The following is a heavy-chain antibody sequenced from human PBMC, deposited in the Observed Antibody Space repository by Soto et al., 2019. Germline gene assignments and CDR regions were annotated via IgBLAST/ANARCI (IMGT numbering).Heavy chain of an antibody. CDR3: ARAAYSSSPRGWFAP. Sequence: QVQLQQWGAGLLKPSETLSLTCAVYGGSFSGYYWSWIRQPPGKGLEWIGEINHSGSTNYNPSLKRRVTISVDTSKNQFSLKLSSVTAADTAVYYCARAAYSSSPRGWFAPWGQGTLVTVSS. D-gene: IGHD6-13*01. V-gene: IGHV4-34*01. CDR2: INHSGST. CDR1: GGSFSGYY. J-gene: IGHJ5*02.